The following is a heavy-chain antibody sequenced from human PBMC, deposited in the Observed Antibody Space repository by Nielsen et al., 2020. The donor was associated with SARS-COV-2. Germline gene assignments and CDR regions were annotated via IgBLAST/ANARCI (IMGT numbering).Heavy chain of an antibody. D-gene: IGHD3-3*01. CDR3: ATSTPLVRSAWFDP. V-gene: IGHV1-8*01. J-gene: IGHJ5*02. Sequence: ASMKVSCKASGYTFTSYDINWVRQATGQGLEWMGWMNPNSDNTGYAWKFQGRVTMTEDTSTDTAYMELSSLRSEDTAVYYCATSTPLVRSAWFDPWGQGTLVTVSS. CDR1: GYTFTSYD. CDR2: MNPNSDNT.